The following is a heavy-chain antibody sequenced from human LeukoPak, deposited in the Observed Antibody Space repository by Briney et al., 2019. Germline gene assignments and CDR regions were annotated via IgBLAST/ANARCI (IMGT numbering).Heavy chain of an antibody. CDR2: INPNSGGT. CDR1: GYTFTGYY. CDR3: ARDKDRYGAGPFDY. Sequence: ASVKLSCKASGYTFTGYYMHWVRQAPGQGLEWMGWINPNSGGTNYAQKFQGRVTMTRDTSISTAYMELSRLRSDDTAIYYCARDKDRYGAGPFDYWGQGTLVTVSS. J-gene: IGHJ4*01. V-gene: IGHV1-2*02. D-gene: IGHD3-10*01.